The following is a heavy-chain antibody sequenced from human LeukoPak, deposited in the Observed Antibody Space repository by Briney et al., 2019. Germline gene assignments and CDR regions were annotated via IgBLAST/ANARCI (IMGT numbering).Heavy chain of an antibody. CDR2: ISWNSGSI. CDR3: AKSYSSSWYGGIDY. D-gene: IGHD6-13*01. Sequence: PGRSLRLSCAASGFTFDDYAMHWVRQAPGKGLEWVSGISWNSGSIGYADSVKGRFTISRDNAKNSLYLQMNSLRAEDTAFYYCAKSYSSSWYGGIDYWGQGTLVTVSS. J-gene: IGHJ4*02. V-gene: IGHV3-9*01. CDR1: GFTFDDYA.